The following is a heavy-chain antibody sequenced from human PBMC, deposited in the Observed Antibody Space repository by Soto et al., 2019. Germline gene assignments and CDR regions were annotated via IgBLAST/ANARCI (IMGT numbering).Heavy chain of an antibody. V-gene: IGHV4-31*03. CDR3: VRSRIAAAGPYNWFDP. CDR1: GGSISSGGYY. J-gene: IGHJ5*02. CDR2: IYYSGST. D-gene: IGHD6-13*01. Sequence: QVQLQESGPGLVKPSQTLSLTCTVSGGSISSGGYYWSWIRQHPGKGLEWIGYIYYSGSTYYNPSLKSRVTISVDTSKNQFSLKLSSVTAADTAVYYCVRSRIAAAGPYNWFDPWGQGTLVTVSS.